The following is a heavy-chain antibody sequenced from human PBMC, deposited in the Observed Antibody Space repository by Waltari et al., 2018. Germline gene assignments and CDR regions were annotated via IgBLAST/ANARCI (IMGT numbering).Heavy chain of an antibody. CDR1: GFTFRIYA. D-gene: IGHD2-2*01. J-gene: IGHJ4*02. CDR3: AKRPGYYFDY. CDR2: ISDSGGIT. Sequence: EVQLLESGGGLVQPGGSLRLSCAPSGFTFRIYAMSWVRQAPGKGLEWVSSISDSGGITYYVDSVRGRFTISRDNSKSTLYLQMNSLRAEDTAVYYCAKRPGYYFDYWGQGTLVTVSS. V-gene: IGHV3-23*01.